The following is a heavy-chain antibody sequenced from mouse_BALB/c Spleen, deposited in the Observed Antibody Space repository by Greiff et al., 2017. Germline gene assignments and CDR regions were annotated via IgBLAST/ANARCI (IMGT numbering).Heavy chain of an antibody. CDR2: ISSGGST. CDR3: ARDDGYLDY. Sequence: DVKLVESGGGLVKPGGSLKLSCAASGFTFSSYAMSWVRQTPEKRLEWVASISSGGSTYYPDSVKGRFTISRDNARNILYLQMSSLRSEDTAMYYCARDDGYLDYWGQGTTLTVSS. D-gene: IGHD2-3*01. J-gene: IGHJ2*01. V-gene: IGHV5-6-5*01. CDR1: GFTFSSYA.